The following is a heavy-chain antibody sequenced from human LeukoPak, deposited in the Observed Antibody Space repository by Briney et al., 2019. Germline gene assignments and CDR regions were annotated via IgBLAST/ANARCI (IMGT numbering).Heavy chain of an antibody. CDR2: IYYSGTT. CDR1: GGSISSYY. V-gene: IGHV4-59*12. D-gene: IGHD6-13*01. J-gene: IGHJ5*02. Sequence: SETLSLTCTVSGGSISSYYWSWIRQPPGKGLEWIGYIYYSGTTNYNPSLKSRVTISVDTSKNQFSLKLSSVTAADTAVYYCARERQQLVFRGIGWFDPWGQGTLVTVSS. CDR3: ARERQQLVFRGIGWFDP.